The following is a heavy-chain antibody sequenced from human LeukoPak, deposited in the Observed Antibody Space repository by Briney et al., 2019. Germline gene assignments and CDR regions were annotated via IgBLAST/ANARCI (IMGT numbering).Heavy chain of an antibody. D-gene: IGHD3-22*01. V-gene: IGHV3-30*03. CDR1: GFTFSIYG. Sequence: GGSLRLSCAASGFTFSIYGMHWVRQAPGKGLEWVAVMSYDGSNKHYADSVKGRFTISRDNSKNTLYLQMISLRAEDTAVYYCATADDSSGYSHFDYWGQGTLVTVSS. J-gene: IGHJ4*02. CDR3: ATADDSSGYSHFDY. CDR2: MSYDGSNK.